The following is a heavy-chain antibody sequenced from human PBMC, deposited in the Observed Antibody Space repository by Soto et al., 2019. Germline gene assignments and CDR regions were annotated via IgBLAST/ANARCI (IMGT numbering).Heavy chain of an antibody. CDR3: DTVMNAYGTNWVDS. CDR1: SCSISRDKYY. D-gene: IGHD4-17*01. CDR2: IYYTGTT. J-gene: IGHJ5*01. Sequence: PSEAPSLPCTFSSCSISRDKYYCTWIHHPPGKGLELVGHIYYTGTTHYNPSVTSRVIILLDKSKDQFSLTLTSVTTADTGVYYCDTVMNAYGTNWVDSWGQGIVVTVSS. V-gene: IGHV4-30-4*01.